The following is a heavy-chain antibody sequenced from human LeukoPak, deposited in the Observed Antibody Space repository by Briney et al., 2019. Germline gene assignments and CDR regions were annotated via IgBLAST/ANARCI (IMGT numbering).Heavy chain of an antibody. CDR1: GFTFSSYG. CDR3: AKRGVVIRVILVGFHKQAYYFDS. Sequence: GGSLRLSCVASGFTFSSYGMSWVRQAPGKGLEWVAGISDSGGGTNYADSVKGRFTISRDSPKNTLYLQMNSLRAEDTAVYFCAKRGVVIRVILVGFHKQAYYFDSWGQGALVTVSS. V-gene: IGHV3-23*01. J-gene: IGHJ4*02. CDR2: ISDSGGGT. D-gene: IGHD3-22*01.